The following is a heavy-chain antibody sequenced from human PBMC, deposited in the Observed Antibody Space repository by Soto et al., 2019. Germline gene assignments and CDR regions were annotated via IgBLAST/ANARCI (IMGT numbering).Heavy chain of an antibody. CDR1: TFTFSNSW. CDR2: VNPDGTTT. V-gene: IGHV3-74*03. Sequence: GGSLRLSCAASTFTFSNSWMHWVRQAPGKGLVWLSLVNPDGTTTTYADSVKGRFTISRGNARNTVYLQMNSLTAEDTAVYFCVKAGSEWSKFDDWGQGTLVTVSS. J-gene: IGHJ4*02. D-gene: IGHD3-3*01. CDR3: VKAGSEWSKFDD.